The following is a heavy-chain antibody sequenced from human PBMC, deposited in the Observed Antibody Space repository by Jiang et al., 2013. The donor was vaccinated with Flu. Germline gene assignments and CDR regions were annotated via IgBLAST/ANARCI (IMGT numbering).Heavy chain of an antibody. V-gene: IGHV6-1*01. J-gene: IGHJ6*02. CDR2: TYYRSKWYN. D-gene: IGHD4-17*01. Sequence: GDSVSSNSAAWNWIRQSPSRGLEWLGRTYYRSKWYNDYAVSVKSRITINPDTSKNQFSLQLNSVTPEDTAVYYCARDLFDDYGDDYGMDVWGQGTTVTVSS. CDR3: ARDLFDDYGDDYGMDV. CDR1: GDSVSSNSAA.